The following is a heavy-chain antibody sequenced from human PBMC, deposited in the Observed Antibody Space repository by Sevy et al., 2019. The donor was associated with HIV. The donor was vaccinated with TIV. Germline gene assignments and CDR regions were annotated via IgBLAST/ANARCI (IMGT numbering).Heavy chain of an antibody. CDR3: ATTKDYYDSSGSPFDY. D-gene: IGHD3-22*01. CDR2: FELEDEET. J-gene: IGHJ4*02. CDR1: GYTLSQLS. V-gene: IGHV1-24*01. Sequence: ASVKVSCKVSGYTLSQLSMHWVRQAPGKGLEGMGSFELEDEETIYALKFKGRVTMTEDRSTDTAYMELSSLRSEDTAVYYCATTKDYYDSSGSPFDYWGQGTLVTVSS.